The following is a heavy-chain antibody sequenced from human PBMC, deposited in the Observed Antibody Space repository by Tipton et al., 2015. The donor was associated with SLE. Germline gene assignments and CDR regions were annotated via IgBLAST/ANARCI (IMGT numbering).Heavy chain of an antibody. D-gene: IGHD2-8*01. Sequence: QSGAEVKKPGASVKVSCKSSGYTFTAYYMHWMRQAPGQGLEWMGIINPGGGGTNYAQKFQGRVTMAMDTSTTTVYMELNSLRSDDTAVYYCARVAPNTCYFDSWGQGTLVTVSS. V-gene: IGHV1-46*01. CDR1: GYTFTAYY. CDR2: INPGGGGT. CDR3: ARVAPNTCYFDS. J-gene: IGHJ4*02.